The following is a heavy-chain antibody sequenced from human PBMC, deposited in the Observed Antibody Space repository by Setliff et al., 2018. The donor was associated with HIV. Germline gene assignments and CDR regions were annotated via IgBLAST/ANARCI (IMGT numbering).Heavy chain of an antibody. Sequence: ASVKVSCKISGYTLTELSIHWVRQAPGKGLEWMANFDPEDGETFYAQRFQGRLTMTEDTSTDTAYMELSSLRSDDAAMYYCATDPGYSSTWYSESFQHWGQGTVVTVSS. CDR3: ATDPGYSSTWYSESFQH. CDR1: GYTLTELS. V-gene: IGHV1-24*01. D-gene: IGHD6-13*01. CDR2: FDPEDGET. J-gene: IGHJ1*01.